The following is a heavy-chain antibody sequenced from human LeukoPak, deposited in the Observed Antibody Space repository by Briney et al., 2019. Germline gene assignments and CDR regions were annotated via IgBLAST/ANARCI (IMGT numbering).Heavy chain of an antibody. D-gene: IGHD2-15*01. CDR1: GYTFTSYG. CDR2: ISAYNGNT. CDR3: ARDGVAATLYYYYYGMDV. J-gene: IGHJ6*02. Sequence: GASVKVSCKASGYTFTSYGISWVRQAPGQGLEWMGWISAYNGNTNYAQKLQGRVTMTTDTSTSTAYMELRSLRSDDTAVYYCARDGVAATLYYYYYGMDVWGQGTTVTVSS. V-gene: IGHV1-18*01.